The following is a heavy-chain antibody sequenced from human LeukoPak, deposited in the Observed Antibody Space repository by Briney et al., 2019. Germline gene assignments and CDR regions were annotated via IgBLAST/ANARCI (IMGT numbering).Heavy chain of an antibody. Sequence: PGGSLRLSCAASGFTFSNYWMSWVRQAPGKGLEWVANIRQSGSEKYYVDSVKGRFTISRDNAKNSLYLQMNSLRAEDTAVYYCAREGGLRDWGQGTLVTVSS. J-gene: IGHJ4*02. D-gene: IGHD3-16*01. V-gene: IGHV3-7*01. CDR2: IRQSGSEK. CDR3: AREGGLRD. CDR1: GFTFSNYW.